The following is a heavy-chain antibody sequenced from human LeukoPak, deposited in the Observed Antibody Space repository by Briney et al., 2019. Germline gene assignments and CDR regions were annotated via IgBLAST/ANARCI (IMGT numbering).Heavy chain of an antibody. CDR2: ISGYNGNT. J-gene: IGHJ4*02. CDR1: GYTFTSYG. D-gene: IGHD2-2*01. V-gene: IGHV1-18*01. CDR3: ARARCSSTNCYGDFDS. Sequence: ASVKVSCKASGYTFTSYGINWVRQAAGQGLEWMGWISGYNGNTKYGPKVQGRVTMTRDTSTSTVNMELRSLRSDDTAVYYCARARCSSTNCYGDFDSWGQGTLVTVSS.